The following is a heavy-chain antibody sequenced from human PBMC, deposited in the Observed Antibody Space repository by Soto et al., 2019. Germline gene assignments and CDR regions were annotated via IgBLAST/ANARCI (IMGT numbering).Heavy chain of an antibody. CDR3: TRDPLYYGSGYHGMDV. Sequence: SLRLSCTASGFTFGDYAMSWFRQAPGKGLEWVGFIRSKAYGGTTEYAASVKGRFTISRDDSKSIAYLQMNSLKTEDTAVYYCTRDPLYYGSGYHGMDVWGQGTTVTVYS. CDR2: IRSKAYGGTT. V-gene: IGHV3-49*03. CDR1: GFTFGDYA. D-gene: IGHD3-10*01. J-gene: IGHJ6*02.